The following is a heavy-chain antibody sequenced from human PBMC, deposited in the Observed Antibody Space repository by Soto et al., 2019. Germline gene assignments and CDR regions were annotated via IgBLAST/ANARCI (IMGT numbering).Heavy chain of an antibody. J-gene: IGHJ4*02. D-gene: IGHD5-12*01. Sequence: QVQLVESGGGVVQPGRSLRLSCAASGFTFSSYGMHWVRQAPGKGLEWVAFIWYDGSKKYYADSVKGRFTISRDNPKNALYLQMNSLGAEDTDVYYCARDAGGSDLARSWFHYWGQGTLVPVSS. CDR1: GFTFSSYG. CDR2: IWYDGSKK. V-gene: IGHV3-33*01. CDR3: ARDAGGSDLARSWFHY.